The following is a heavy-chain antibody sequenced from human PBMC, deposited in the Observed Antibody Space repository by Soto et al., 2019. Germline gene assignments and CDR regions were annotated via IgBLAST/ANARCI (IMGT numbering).Heavy chain of an antibody. CDR3: ARDLIYDFWSGYQSGVNYGMDV. D-gene: IGHD3-3*01. CDR1: GGSIRSGGYY. V-gene: IGHV4-31*03. Sequence: SETLSLTCTVSGGSIRSGGYYWNWIRQHPEKGLEWIGSIYYSGSTFYNPSLKSRVNISVDTSENQFSLKLSSVTAADTAVYYCARDLIYDFWSGYQSGVNYGMDVWGQGTTVTVSS. J-gene: IGHJ6*02. CDR2: IYYSGST.